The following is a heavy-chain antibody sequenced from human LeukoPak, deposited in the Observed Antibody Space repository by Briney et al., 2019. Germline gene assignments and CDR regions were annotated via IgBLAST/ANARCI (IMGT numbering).Heavy chain of an antibody. J-gene: IGHJ5*01. CDR1: GVSVNRNF. CDR2: ISITSNTI. CDR3: ARGALDAYDS. V-gene: IGHV3-48*04. Sequence: GGSLRLSCAASGVSVNRNFLSWVRQAPGKGLEWVSYISITSNTIHYADSVKGRFTISRDNTKNSLHLQMTRLRADDTAVYYCARGALDAYDSWGQGTPVTVSS. D-gene: IGHD5-24*01.